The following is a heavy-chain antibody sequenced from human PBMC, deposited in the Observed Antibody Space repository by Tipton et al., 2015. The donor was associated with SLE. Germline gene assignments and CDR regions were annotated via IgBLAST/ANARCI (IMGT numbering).Heavy chain of an antibody. CDR3: ARAPSNYDFWSGHAFDI. Sequence: TLSLTCAVYGGSFSGYYWSWIRQPPGKGLEWIGEINHSGSTNYNPSLKTRVTISVDTSKNQFSLKLNSVTAADTAVYYCARAPSNYDFWSGHAFDIWGQGTMVTVSS. V-gene: IGHV4-34*01. CDR1: GGSFSGYY. CDR2: INHSGST. J-gene: IGHJ3*02. D-gene: IGHD3-3*01.